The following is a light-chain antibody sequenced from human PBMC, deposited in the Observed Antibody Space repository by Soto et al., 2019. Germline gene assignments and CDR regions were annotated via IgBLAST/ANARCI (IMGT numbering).Light chain of an antibody. CDR1: QSVSSSY. CDR2: GIS. Sequence: ESVLTQSPGTLSLSPGERATLSCRASQSVSSSYLAWYQQRPGQAPRLLIYGISSRATGIPDRFRGSGSGTDFTLTISRLEPEDFAVYYCQQYGSSPRTFGQGTKVDIK. CDR3: QQYGSSPRT. J-gene: IGKJ1*01. V-gene: IGKV3-20*01.